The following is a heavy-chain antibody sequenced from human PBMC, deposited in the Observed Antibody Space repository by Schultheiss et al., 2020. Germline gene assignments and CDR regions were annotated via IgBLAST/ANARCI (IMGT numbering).Heavy chain of an antibody. CDR3: ARVGAAALDY. CDR2: ISSGSSTI. Sequence: GESLKISCAASGFSVSDYYMSWIRQAPGKGLEWVSYISSGSSTIYYADSVKGRFTISRDNAKNSLYLQMNSLRAEDTAVYYCARVGAAALDYWGQGTLVTVSS. V-gene: IGHV3-11*04. D-gene: IGHD6-13*01. CDR1: GFSVSDYY. J-gene: IGHJ4*02.